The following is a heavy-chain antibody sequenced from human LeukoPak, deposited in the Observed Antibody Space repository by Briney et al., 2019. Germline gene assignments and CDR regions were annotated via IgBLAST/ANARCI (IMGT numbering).Heavy chain of an antibody. J-gene: IGHJ4*02. CDR1: GFTFSSYG. CDR2: IWYDGSNK. D-gene: IGHD6-13*01. V-gene: IGHV3-33*01. CDR3: ARDRLLGDIAAAGPDY. Sequence: GGSLRLSCAASGFTFSSYGMHWVRQAPGKGLEWVAVIWYDGSNKYYADSVKGRFTISRDNSKNTLYLQMNSLRAEDTAVYYCARDRLLGDIAAAGPDYWGQGTLVTVSS.